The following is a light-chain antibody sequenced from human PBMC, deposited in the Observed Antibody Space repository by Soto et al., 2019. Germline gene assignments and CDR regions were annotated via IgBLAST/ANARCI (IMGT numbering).Light chain of an antibody. CDR1: SSDVGRYNY. CDR2: DVT. V-gene: IGLV2-8*01. CDR3: SSYAGSNNGHDV. J-gene: IGLJ1*01. Sequence: QAVVTQPPSASGSPGQSVTISCTGTSSDVGRYNYVAWYQQHPGKAPKLLIYDVTKRPSGVPDRFSGSKSGNTASLTVSGLQPEDEADYYCSSYAGSNNGHDVFGAGTKLTVL.